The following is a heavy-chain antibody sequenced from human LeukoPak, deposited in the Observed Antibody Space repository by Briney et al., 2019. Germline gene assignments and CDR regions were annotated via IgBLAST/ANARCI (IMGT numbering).Heavy chain of an antibody. V-gene: IGHV3-33*01. CDR2: IWYDGSNK. CDR3: ARDQRGYSYGNFDY. Sequence: GGSLRLSCAASGFTFSSYGMHWVRQAPGKGLEWVAVIWYDGSNKYYADSVKGRFTISRDNSKNTLYLQMNNLRAEDTAVYYCARDQRGYSYGNFDYWGQGTLVTVSS. J-gene: IGHJ4*02. CDR1: GFTFSSYG. D-gene: IGHD5-18*01.